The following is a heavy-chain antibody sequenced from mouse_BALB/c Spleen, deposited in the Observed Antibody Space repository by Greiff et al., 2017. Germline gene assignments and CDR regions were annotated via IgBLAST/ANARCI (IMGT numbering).Heavy chain of an antibody. Sequence: VQLQQSGAELMKPGASVKISCKATGYTFSSYWIEWVKQRPGHGLEWIGEILPGSGSTNYNEKFKGKATFTADTSSNTAYMQLSSLTSEDSAVYYCARKGGNYYGSSDYWYFDVWGAGTTVTVSS. CDR2: ILPGSGST. D-gene: IGHD1-1*01. J-gene: IGHJ1*01. CDR3: ARKGGNYYGSSDYWYFDV. CDR1: GYTFSSYW. V-gene: IGHV1-9*01.